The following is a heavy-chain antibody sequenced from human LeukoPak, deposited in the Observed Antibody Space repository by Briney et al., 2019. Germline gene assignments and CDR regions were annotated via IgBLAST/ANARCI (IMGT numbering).Heavy chain of an antibody. V-gene: IGHV3-21*01. CDR3: ARQVGVDDAFDI. D-gene: IGHD1-26*01. J-gene: IGHJ3*02. CDR2: ISSGSSYI. CDR1: GFTFNTYA. Sequence: GGSLRLSCAASGFTFNTYAMNWVRQAPGKGLEWVSSISSGSSYIFYADSVKGRFTISRDNAKNSLYLQMNSLRAEDTAVYYCARQVGVDDAFDIWGQGTMVTISS.